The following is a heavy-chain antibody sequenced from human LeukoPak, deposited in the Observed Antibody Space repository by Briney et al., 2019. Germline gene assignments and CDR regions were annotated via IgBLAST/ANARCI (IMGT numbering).Heavy chain of an antibody. CDR1: GGSISSGSYY. CDR3: AKEDYIAAAGRHAPLLYFDY. V-gene: IGHV4-61*02. CDR2: IYTSGST. J-gene: IGHJ4*02. D-gene: IGHD6-13*01. Sequence: PSQTLSLTCTVSGGSISSGSYYWSWIRQPAGKGLEWIGRIYTSGSTNYNPSLKSRVTISVDTSKNQFSLKLTSVTAADTAVYYCAKEDYIAAAGRHAPLLYFDYWGQGTLVTVSS.